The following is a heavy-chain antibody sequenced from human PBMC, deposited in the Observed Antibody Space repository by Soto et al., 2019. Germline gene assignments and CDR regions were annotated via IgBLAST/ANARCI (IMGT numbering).Heavy chain of an antibody. CDR3: ARVMDTAMVTRGSSFDY. J-gene: IGHJ4*02. V-gene: IGHV4-34*01. D-gene: IGHD5-18*01. Sequence: SETLSLTCAVYGGSFSGYYWSWIRQPPGKGLEWIGEINHSGSTNYNPSLKSRVTISVDTSKNQFSLKLSSVTAADTAVYYCARVMDTAMVTRGSSFDYWGQGTLVTVSS. CDR1: GGSFSGYY. CDR2: INHSGST.